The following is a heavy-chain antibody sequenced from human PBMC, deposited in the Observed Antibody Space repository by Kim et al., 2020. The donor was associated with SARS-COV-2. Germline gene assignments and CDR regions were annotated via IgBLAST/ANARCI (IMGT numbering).Heavy chain of an antibody. CDR3: AKDKGYYYDSSGYPYY. J-gene: IGHJ4*02. V-gene: IGHV3-23*01. D-gene: IGHD3-22*01. Sequence: SVKGRFTISRDNSKNTLYLQMNSLRAEDTAVYYCAKDKGYYYDSSGYPYYWGQGTLVTVSS.